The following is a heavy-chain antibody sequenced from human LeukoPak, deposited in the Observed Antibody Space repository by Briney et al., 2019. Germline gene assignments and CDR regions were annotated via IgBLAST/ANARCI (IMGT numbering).Heavy chain of an antibody. V-gene: IGHV3-33*01. CDR2: IWSDGSNK. J-gene: IGHJ4*02. CDR1: GFIFSSYG. CDR3: TRDKVVVDPYYFDY. D-gene: IGHD3-22*01. Sequence: GGSLRLSCAASGFIFSSYGMHWVRQAPGKGLEWVAVIWSDGSNKYYVDSVKGRITISRDDSTNTLYLQMNSLRVEDTAVYYCTRDKVVVDPYYFDYWGQGTLVTVSS.